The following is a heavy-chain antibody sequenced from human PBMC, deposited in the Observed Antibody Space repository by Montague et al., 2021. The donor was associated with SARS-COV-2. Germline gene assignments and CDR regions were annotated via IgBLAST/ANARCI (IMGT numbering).Heavy chain of an antibody. D-gene: IGHD3-22*01. CDR1: GGSFGDDH. CDR3: ARGHLSVSMIVVVFTSASYYFDY. Sequence: SETLSLTCAVYGGSFGDDHWSWIRQPPGKGLEWIGNIRQSGRTNXXPSLKSRVTISVDTSKNQLSLKLTSVTAADTGLYFCARGHLSVSMIVVVFTSASYYFDYWGQGAQVTVSS. CDR2: IRQSGRT. V-gene: IGHV4-34*01. J-gene: IGHJ4*02.